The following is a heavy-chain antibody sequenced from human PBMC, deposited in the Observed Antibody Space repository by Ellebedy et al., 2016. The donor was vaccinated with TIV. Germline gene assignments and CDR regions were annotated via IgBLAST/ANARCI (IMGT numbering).Heavy chain of an antibody. D-gene: IGHD2-2*01. J-gene: IGHJ6*03. CDR3: ARDAGYCSSTSCYNYYYYYYMDV. CDR2: ISSSSSYI. CDR1: GFTFSSYS. Sequence: GESLKISXAASGFTFSSYSMNWVRQAPGKGLEWVSSISSSSSYIYYADSVKGRFTISRDNAKNSLYLQMNSLRAEDTAVYYCARDAGYCSSTSCYNYYYYYYMDVWGKGTTVTVSS. V-gene: IGHV3-21*01.